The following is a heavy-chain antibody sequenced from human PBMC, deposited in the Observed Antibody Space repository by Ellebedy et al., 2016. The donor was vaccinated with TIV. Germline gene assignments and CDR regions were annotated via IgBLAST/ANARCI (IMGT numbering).Heavy chain of an antibody. CDR2: IYYSGST. D-gene: IGHD2-21*02. CDR1: GGSISSYY. J-gene: IGHJ5*02. CDR3: AQAYCGGDCYGTRSNWFDP. V-gene: IGHV4-59*12. Sequence: MPGGSLRLSCTVSGGSISSYYWSWIRQPPGKGLEWIAYIYYSGSTNYNPSLKSRVTISVDTSKNQFSLKLRSVTAADTAVYYCAQAYCGGDCYGTRSNWFDPWGQGTLVTVSS.